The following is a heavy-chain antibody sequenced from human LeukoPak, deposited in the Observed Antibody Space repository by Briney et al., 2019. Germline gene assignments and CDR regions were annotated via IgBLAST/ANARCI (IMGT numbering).Heavy chain of an antibody. CDR2: ISSSSSTI. D-gene: IGHD3-22*01. CDR3: ARGYYYDSSEGDY. CDR1: GFTFSTYS. J-gene: IGHJ4*02. V-gene: IGHV3-48*01. Sequence: GGSLRLSCAASGFTFSTYSMNWVRQAPGKGLEWVSYISSSSSTIYYADSVKGRFTISRDNAKNSLYLQMNSLRAEDTAVYYCARGYYYDSSEGDYWGQGTLVTASS.